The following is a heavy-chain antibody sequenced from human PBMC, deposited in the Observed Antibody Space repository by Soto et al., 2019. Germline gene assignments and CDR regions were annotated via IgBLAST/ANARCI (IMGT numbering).Heavy chain of an antibody. J-gene: IGHJ6*02. D-gene: IGHD2-8*01. CDR3: ARGTGYCTNGVCRLNGMDV. CDR1: GGSVSRGGSY. Sequence: SETLSLTCTVSGGSVSRGGSYWSWIRQHPGKGLEWIGYIYDSGTTYYNPSLKSRAIISIDTSKGQFSLKLSSVTAADTAVYYCARGTGYCTNGVCRLNGMDVWGQGTTVTVSS. V-gene: IGHV4-31*03. CDR2: IYDSGTT.